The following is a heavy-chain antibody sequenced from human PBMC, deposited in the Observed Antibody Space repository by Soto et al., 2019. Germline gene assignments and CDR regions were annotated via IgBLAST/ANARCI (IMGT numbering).Heavy chain of an antibody. CDR1: GGTFSSYA. D-gene: IGHD3-22*01. Sequence: QVQLVQSGAEVKKPGSSVKVSCKASGGTFSSYAISWVRQAPGQGLEWMGGIIPIFGTANYAQKFQGRVTITADKSTSTAYMELSSLRSEDTAVYYCARVRYYDSSGYLTPRGDAFDIWGQGTMVTVSS. J-gene: IGHJ3*02. CDR3: ARVRYYDSSGYLTPRGDAFDI. V-gene: IGHV1-69*06. CDR2: IIPIFGTA.